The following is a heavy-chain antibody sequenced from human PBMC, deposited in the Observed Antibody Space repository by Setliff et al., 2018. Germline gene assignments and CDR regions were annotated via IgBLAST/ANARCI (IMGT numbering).Heavy chain of an antibody. CDR3: ARDRDSSGYPYYFDY. CDR2: MNPNSGNT. J-gene: IGHJ4*02. CDR1: GYTFTSYD. D-gene: IGHD3-22*01. V-gene: IGHV1-8*03. Sequence: ASVKVSCKASGYTFTSYDINWVRQATGQGLEWMGWMNPNSGNTGYAQKFQGRVTITRNTSISTAYMELSSLRSEDTAVYYCARDRDSSGYPYYFDYWGQGTLVTVSS.